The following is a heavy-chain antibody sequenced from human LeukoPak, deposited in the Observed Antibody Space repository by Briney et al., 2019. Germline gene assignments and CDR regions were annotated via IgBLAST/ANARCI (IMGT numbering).Heavy chain of an antibody. J-gene: IGHJ6*03. D-gene: IGHD2-15*01. CDR3: ARGRGGKYCSGGSCYSYDYYYYYYMDV. V-gene: IGHV1-69*06. Sequence: GASVKVSCKASGGTFSSYAISWVRQAPGQGLKWMGGIIPIFGTANYAQKFQGRVTITADKSTSTAYMELSSLRSEDTAVYYCARGRGGKYCSGGSCYSYDYYYYYYMDVWGKGTTVTVSS. CDR2: IIPIFGTA. CDR1: GGTFSSYA.